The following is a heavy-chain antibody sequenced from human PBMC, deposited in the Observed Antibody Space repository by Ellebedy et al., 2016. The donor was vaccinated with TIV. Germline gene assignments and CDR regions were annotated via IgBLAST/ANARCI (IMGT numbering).Heavy chain of an antibody. CDR1: GGTFRSFSSFP. CDR3: ATENSGTTVADL. CDR2: IIPILGLI. V-gene: IGHV1-69*04. J-gene: IGHJ1*01. D-gene: IGHD1-1*01. Sequence: ASVKVSCKASGGTFRSFSSFPTSWVRQAPGHGLEWMGRIIPILGLINYAQKFQGRVRITADKSTGPAYMEMSSLRSDDTAVYYCATENSGTTVADLWGQGTLVTVSS.